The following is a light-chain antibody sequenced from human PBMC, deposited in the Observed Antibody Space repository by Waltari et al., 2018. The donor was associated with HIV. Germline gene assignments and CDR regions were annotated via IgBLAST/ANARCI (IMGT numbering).Light chain of an antibody. J-gene: IGLJ3*02. Sequence: QSALTQPASVSASPGQSITIPCTGTSSDVGGSNLISWYQQHPGKAPKLMIHDVIKRPSGVSTRFSGSKSGNTASMTISGLQADDEADYYCCSYAGSSTWVFGGGTKLTVL. CDR3: CSYAGSSTWV. V-gene: IGLV2-23*02. CDR1: SSDVGGSNL. CDR2: DVI.